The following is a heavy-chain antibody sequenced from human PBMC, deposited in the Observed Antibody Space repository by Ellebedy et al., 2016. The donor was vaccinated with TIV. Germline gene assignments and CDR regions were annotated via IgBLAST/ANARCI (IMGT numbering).Heavy chain of an antibody. J-gene: IGHJ4*02. Sequence: GESLKISCAASGFSINTFYMSWVRQAPGEGLEWVATIKYDGSEKYYLDSVRGRFTISRDNANNSVSLQMNSMRAEDTARYYCARGGYTYGYYIYWGQGTLVTVSS. CDR3: ARGGYTYGYYIY. D-gene: IGHD5-18*01. CDR1: GFSINTFY. CDR2: IKYDGSEK. V-gene: IGHV3-7*01.